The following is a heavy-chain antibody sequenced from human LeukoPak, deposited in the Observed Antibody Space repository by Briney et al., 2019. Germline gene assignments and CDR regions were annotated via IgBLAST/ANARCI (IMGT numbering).Heavy chain of an antibody. CDR2: INHSGST. CDR3: ARQAYAAATDY. Sequence: SETLSLTCAVYGGSFSGYYWSWIRQPPGKGLEWLGEINHSGSTNYNPSLKSRVTISGDMAKNQFSLKLSSVTAADTAVYYCARQAYAAATDYWGQGTLVTVSS. CDR1: GGSFSGYY. D-gene: IGHD6-13*01. J-gene: IGHJ4*02. V-gene: IGHV4-34*01.